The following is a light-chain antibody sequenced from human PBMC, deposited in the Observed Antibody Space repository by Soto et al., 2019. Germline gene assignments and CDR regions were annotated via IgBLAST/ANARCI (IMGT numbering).Light chain of an antibody. CDR3: QQYNNWPLT. CDR2: GAS. V-gene: IGKV3-11*01. Sequence: DIVLTQSPATLSLSPGHRATLSCRASQSVTTSLAWYQQKPGQAPRLLIYGASSRATGIPDRFSGSGSGTDFTLTISRLEPEDFAVYYCQQYNNWPLTFGGGTKVDIK. CDR1: QSVTTS. J-gene: IGKJ4*01.